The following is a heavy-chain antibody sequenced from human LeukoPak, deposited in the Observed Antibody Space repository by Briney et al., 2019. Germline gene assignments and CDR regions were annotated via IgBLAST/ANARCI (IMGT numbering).Heavy chain of an antibody. CDR3: ARVRGGRSWYYYGMDV. CDR1: GFTFSNFA. Sequence: GGSLRLSCAASGFTFSNFAMHCVRQAPGKGLGWVAVISYDGDNEYYADSVKGQFTISRDNSKDRLYLQMNSLRPEDTAMYYCARVRGGRSWYYYGMDVWGRGTTVTVSS. V-gene: IGHV3-30-3*01. D-gene: IGHD3-16*01. CDR2: ISYDGDNE. J-gene: IGHJ6*02.